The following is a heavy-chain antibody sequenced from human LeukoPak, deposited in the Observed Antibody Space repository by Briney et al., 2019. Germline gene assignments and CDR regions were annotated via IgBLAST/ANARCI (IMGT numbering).Heavy chain of an antibody. D-gene: IGHD6-13*01. CDR2: ISSSSSYI. CDR3: AREFQQQPIDY. J-gene: IGHJ4*02. Sequence: GSLRLSCAASGFTFSSYSMNWVRQAPGKGLEWVSSISSSSSYIYYADSVKGRFTISRGNAKNSLYLQMNSLRAEDTAVYYCAREFQQQPIDYWGQGTLVTVSS. V-gene: IGHV3-21*01. CDR1: GFTFSSYS.